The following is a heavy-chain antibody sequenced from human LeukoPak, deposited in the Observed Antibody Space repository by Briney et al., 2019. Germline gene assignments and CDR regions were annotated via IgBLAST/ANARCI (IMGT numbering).Heavy chain of an antibody. D-gene: IGHD5-24*01. V-gene: IGHV7-4-1*02. J-gene: IGHJ4*02. CDR1: GDTFTSYA. CDR3: ARERDGYNSFPETDY. CDR2: INTNTGNP. Sequence: ASVKVSCKASGDTFTSYAMNWVRQAPGQGLEWMGWINTNTGNPTYAQGFTGRFVFSLDTSVSTAYLQISSLKAEDTAVYYCARERDGYNSFPETDYWRQGTLVTVSS.